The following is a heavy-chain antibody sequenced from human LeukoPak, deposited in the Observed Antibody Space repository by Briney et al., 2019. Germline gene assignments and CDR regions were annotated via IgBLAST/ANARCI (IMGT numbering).Heavy chain of an antibody. CDR1: GYTFTSYG. CDR2: ISAYNGNT. Sequence: GASVKVSCKASGYTFTSYGISSARQAPGQGLEWLGWISAYNGNTKYAQKLQGRVTMTTDTSTSTAYMELRSLRSDDTAVYYCARVVYSSSSSWFDPWGQGTLVTVSS. CDR3: ARVVYSSSSSWFDP. V-gene: IGHV1-18*04. J-gene: IGHJ5*02. D-gene: IGHD6-13*01.